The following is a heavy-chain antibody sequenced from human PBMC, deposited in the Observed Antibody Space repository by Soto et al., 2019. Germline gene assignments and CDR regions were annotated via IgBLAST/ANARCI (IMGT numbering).Heavy chain of an antibody. V-gene: IGHV1-18*01. Sequence: ASVKVSCKASGYTFTSYGISWVRQAPGQGLEWMGWISAYNGNTNYAQKLQGRVTMTTNTSTSTAYMELSSLRSEDTAVYYCARGSRYDFWSGSHDAFAIWGQGTMVTVSS. CDR3: ARGSRYDFWSGSHDAFAI. D-gene: IGHD3-3*01. CDR1: GYTFTSYG. J-gene: IGHJ3*02. CDR2: ISAYNGNT.